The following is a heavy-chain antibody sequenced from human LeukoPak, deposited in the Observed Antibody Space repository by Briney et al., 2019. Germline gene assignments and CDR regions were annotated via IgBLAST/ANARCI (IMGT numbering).Heavy chain of an antibody. CDR1: GFTFSRYW. V-gene: IGHV3-74*01. CDR2: INGDGSNT. CDR3: ARGGCTSTSCLDY. Sequence: HPGGSLRLSCAASGFTFSRYWMHWVRQAPGKGLVWVSHINGDGSNTNYADSVKGRFTISRDNAKNTLYLQINSLRAEDTAVYYCARGGCTSTSCLDYWAQGTLVTVSS. J-gene: IGHJ4*02. D-gene: IGHD2-2*01.